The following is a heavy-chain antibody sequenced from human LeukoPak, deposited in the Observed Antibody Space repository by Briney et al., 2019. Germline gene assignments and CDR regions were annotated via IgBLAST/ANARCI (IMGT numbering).Heavy chain of an antibody. CDR3: ARDRSTDFDAFDI. D-gene: IGHD3-3*01. CDR1: GFTFSSYW. V-gene: IGHV3-7*01. Sequence: GGSLRLSCAASGFTFSSYWMSWVRQAPGKGLEWVANIKQDGSEKYYVDSVKGRFTISRDNAKNSLYLQMNSLRAEDTAVYYCARDRSTDFDAFDIWGQGTMVTVSS. CDR2: IKQDGSEK. J-gene: IGHJ3*02.